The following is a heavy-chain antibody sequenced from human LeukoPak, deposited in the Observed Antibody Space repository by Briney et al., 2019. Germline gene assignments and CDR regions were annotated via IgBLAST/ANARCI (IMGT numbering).Heavy chain of an antibody. V-gene: IGHV4-59*01. CDR3: ARAKTIFGVVNWFDP. J-gene: IGHJ5*02. Sequence: PSETLSLTCTVSGGALSSYYWSWIRQPPGKGLEWIGYIYYSGSTNYTPSLKSRDTISVDTSKNQFSLKLSSVTAADTAVYYCARAKTIFGVVNWFDPWGQGTLVTVSS. CDR1: GGALSSYY. CDR2: IYYSGST. D-gene: IGHD3-3*01.